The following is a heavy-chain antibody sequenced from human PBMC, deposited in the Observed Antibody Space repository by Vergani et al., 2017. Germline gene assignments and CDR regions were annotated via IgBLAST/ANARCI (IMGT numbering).Heavy chain of an antibody. V-gene: IGHV3-30-3*01. Sequence: QVQLVESGGGVVQPGRSLRLSCAASGFTFSSYAMHWVRQAPGKGLEWVAVISYDGSNKYYADSVEGRFTIARVNSKHTLYLQMNSLRAEGTAVYYCARDEGAGGDLTRGDFDYWGQGTLVTVSS. CDR2: ISYDGSNK. J-gene: IGHJ4*02. CDR1: GFTFSSYA. D-gene: IGHD2-21*02. CDR3: ARDEGAGGDLTRGDFDY.